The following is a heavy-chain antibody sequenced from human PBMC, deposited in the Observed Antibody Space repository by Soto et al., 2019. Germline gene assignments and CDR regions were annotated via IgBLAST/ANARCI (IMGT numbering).Heavy chain of an antibody. V-gene: IGHV4-59*01. D-gene: IGHD4-17*01. CDR2: IYYSGST. J-gene: IGHJ4*02. Sequence: SETLSLTCTVSGGSISSYYWSWIRQPPGKGLEWIGYIYYSGSTNYNPSLKSRVTISVDTSKNQFSLKLSSVTAADTAVYYCARSYGDSIDYWGQGTLVTVSS. CDR1: GGSISSYY. CDR3: ARSYGDSIDY.